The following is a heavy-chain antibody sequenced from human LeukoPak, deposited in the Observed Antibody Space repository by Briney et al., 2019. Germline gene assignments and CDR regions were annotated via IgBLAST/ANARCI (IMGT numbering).Heavy chain of an antibody. CDR2: INHSGST. J-gene: IGHJ5*02. D-gene: IGHD2-2*01. Sequence: SETLSLTCAVYGGSFSGYYWSWIRQPPGKGLEWIGEINHSGSTNYNPSLKSRVTISVDTSKNQFSLKLSSVTAADTAVYYCAREALFCSSTSCSNWFDPWGQGTLVTVSS. CDR3: AREALFCSSTSCSNWFDP. CDR1: GGSFSGYY. V-gene: IGHV4-34*01.